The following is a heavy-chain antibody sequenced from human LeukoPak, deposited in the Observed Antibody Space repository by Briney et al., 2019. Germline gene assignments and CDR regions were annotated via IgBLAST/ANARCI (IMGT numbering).Heavy chain of an antibody. V-gene: IGHV3-48*03. J-gene: IGHJ6*02. D-gene: IGHD2-2*01. CDR2: ISSSGSTI. CDR1: GFTFSSYE. Sequence: GGSLRLSCAASGFTFSSYEMNWVRQAPGKGLEWVSYISSSGSTIYYADSVKGRFTISRDNAKNSLYLQMNSLRAEDTAVYYCARLALGYCSSTRYCGMDVWGQGTTVTVSS. CDR3: ARLALGYCSSTRYCGMDV.